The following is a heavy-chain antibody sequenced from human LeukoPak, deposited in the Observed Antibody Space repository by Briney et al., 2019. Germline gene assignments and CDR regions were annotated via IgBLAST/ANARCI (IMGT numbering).Heavy chain of an antibody. CDR1: GFTFSSYS. J-gene: IGHJ4*02. CDR3: ARDRTMGEFDF. D-gene: IGHD4/OR15-4a*01. Sequence: GGSLRLSCAASGFTFSSYSMNWLRQAPGRGLERVSYITSSSSTIYYADSVKGRFTISRDNAKNSLYLQMNSLRAEDTAVYYCARDRTMGEFDFWGQGTLVTVSS. CDR2: ITSSSSTI. V-gene: IGHV3-48*01.